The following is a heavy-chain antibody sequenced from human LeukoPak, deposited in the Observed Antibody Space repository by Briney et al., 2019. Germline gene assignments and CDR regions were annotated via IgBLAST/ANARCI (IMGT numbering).Heavy chain of an antibody. J-gene: IGHJ4*02. CDR2: IYPGDSDS. CDR1: GYGFTSYW. CDR3: ARRDYGDYYFDY. D-gene: IGHD4-17*01. Sequence: KPGESLKISCKGSGYGFTSYWIGWVRQMPGKGLEWMGIIYPGDSDSRYSPSFQSQVTISADKSISTAYLQWSSLKASDTALYYCARRDYGDYYFDYWGQGTLVTVSS. V-gene: IGHV5-51*03.